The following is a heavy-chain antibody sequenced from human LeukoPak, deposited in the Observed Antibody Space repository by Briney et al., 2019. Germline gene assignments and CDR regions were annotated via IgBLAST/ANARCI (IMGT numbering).Heavy chain of an antibody. J-gene: IGHJ6*03. V-gene: IGHV4-38-2*01. CDR1: GYSISSGYF. Sequence: PSETLSLTCAVSGYSISSGYFWGWIRQPPGKGLEWIGSIYHSGSTYYNPSLKSRVTISVDTSTNQFSLNLSSVTAADTAVYYCARQSGVVYYYYYYIDVWGKGTTVTVSS. CDR2: IYHSGST. CDR3: ARQSGVVYYYYYYIDV. D-gene: IGHD2-8*01.